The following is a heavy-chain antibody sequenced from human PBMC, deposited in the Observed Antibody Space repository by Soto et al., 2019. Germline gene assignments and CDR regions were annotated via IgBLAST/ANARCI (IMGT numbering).Heavy chain of an antibody. CDR2: IWYDGSNK. CDR1: GFTFSSYG. Sequence: QVQLVESGGGVVQPGRSLRLSCAASGFTFSSYGMHWVRQAPGKGLEWVAVIWYDGSNKYYADSVKGRFTISRDNSKNTLYLQMNSLRAEDTAVYYCARGRRMATVTHGVDYWGQGTLVTVSS. V-gene: IGHV3-33*01. J-gene: IGHJ4*02. D-gene: IGHD4-17*01. CDR3: ARGRRMATVTHGVDY.